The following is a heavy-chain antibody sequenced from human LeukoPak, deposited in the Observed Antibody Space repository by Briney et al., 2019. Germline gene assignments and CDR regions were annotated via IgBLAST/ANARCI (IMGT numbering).Heavy chain of an antibody. CDR2: INPIGGAT. Sequence: ASVKVSCKASGYTFTSYYMHWVRQAPGQGLEWMGIINPIGGATTYAQKFQGRVTMTRDTSTSTVYMDLSSLGSEDTAVYYCARPRSMIRDLFDYWGQGTLVTVS. CDR1: GYTFTSYY. J-gene: IGHJ4*02. V-gene: IGHV1-46*01. CDR3: ARPRSMIRDLFDY. D-gene: IGHD3-10*01.